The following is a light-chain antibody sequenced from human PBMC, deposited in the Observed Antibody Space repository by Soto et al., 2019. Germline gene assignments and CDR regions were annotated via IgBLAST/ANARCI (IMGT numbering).Light chain of an antibody. CDR1: QGVSSN. Sequence: ETVLTQSPATLSVSPGERVTLSCRASQGVSSNLAWYQQKPGQTPRLLIYGASTRATGVPPRFSGSRSGTEFTLTISSLQSEDFAVYYCQQYKDYTYTFGQGTRVESK. CDR3: QQYKDYTYT. J-gene: IGKJ2*01. V-gene: IGKV3-15*01. CDR2: GAS.